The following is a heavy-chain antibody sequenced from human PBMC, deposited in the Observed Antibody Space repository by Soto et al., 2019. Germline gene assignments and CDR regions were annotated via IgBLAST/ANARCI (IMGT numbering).Heavy chain of an antibody. Sequence: QVQLVQSGAEVKKPGASVKVSCKASGYTFTSYAISWVRQAPGQGLEWMGGIIPIFGTANYAQKFQGRVTITADESTSTAYMELSSLRSEDTAVYYCARDPMDTAMVYFDYWGQGTLVTVSS. CDR3: ARDPMDTAMVYFDY. CDR2: IIPIFGTA. D-gene: IGHD5-18*01. V-gene: IGHV1-69*01. CDR1: GYTFTSYA. J-gene: IGHJ4*02.